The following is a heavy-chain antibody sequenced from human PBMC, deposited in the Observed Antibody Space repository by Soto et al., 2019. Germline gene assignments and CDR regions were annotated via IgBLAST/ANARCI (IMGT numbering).Heavy chain of an antibody. Sequence: SETLSLTCAVSGGSINSNNWWSWVRQPPGKGLEWIGEVYHTGSTNYNPSLKSRVTMLVDKSENQFSLKLKSLTAADTAVYYCARGGEYDFWSAYSSYNWFDPWRQGTLVTVSS. CDR1: GGSINSNNW. CDR2: VYHTGST. CDR3: ARGGEYDFWSAYSSYNWFDP. J-gene: IGHJ5*02. D-gene: IGHD3-3*01. V-gene: IGHV4-4*02.